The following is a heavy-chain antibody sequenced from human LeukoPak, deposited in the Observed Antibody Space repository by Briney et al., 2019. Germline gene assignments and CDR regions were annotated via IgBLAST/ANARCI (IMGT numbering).Heavy chain of an antibody. CDR3: ARDIPVGIAAAGALDY. CDR1: GFTFSSYS. V-gene: IGHV3-30*03. Sequence: PGGSLRLSCAASGFTFSSYSMNWVRQAPGKGLEWVAVISYDGSNKYYADSVKGRFTISRDNSKNTLYLQMNSLRAEDTAVYYCARDIPVGIAAAGALDYWGQGTLVTVSS. D-gene: IGHD6-13*01. CDR2: ISYDGSNK. J-gene: IGHJ4*02.